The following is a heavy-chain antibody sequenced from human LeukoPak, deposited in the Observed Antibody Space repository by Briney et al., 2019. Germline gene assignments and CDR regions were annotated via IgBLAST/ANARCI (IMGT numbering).Heavy chain of an antibody. CDR2: INGDGSST. V-gene: IGHV3-74*01. J-gene: IGHJ4*02. D-gene: IGHD6-6*01. CDR3: ARGYSSSYRIDY. Sequence: GGSLRLSCAASGFTFSSYWMHWVRQAPGKGLVWVSRINGDGSSTSYADSVKGRFTISRDNAKNTLYLQMNSLRAEDTAVYYCARGYSSSYRIDYWGQGTLVTVSS. CDR1: GFTFSSYW.